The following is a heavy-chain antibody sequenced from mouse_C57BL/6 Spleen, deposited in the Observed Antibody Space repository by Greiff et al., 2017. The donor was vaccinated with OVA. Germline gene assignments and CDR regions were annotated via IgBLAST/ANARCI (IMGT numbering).Heavy chain of an antibody. CDR1: GYTFTSYW. Sequence: QVQLQQPGTELVKPGASVKLSCKASGYTFTSYWMHWVKQRPGQGLEWIGNINPSNGGTNYNEKFKSKATLTVDKSSSTAYMQLSSLTSEDSAVYYGAREVVARGYAMDYWGQGTSVTVSS. D-gene: IGHD1-1*01. J-gene: IGHJ4*01. CDR2: INPSNGGT. CDR3: AREVVARGYAMDY. V-gene: IGHV1-53*01.